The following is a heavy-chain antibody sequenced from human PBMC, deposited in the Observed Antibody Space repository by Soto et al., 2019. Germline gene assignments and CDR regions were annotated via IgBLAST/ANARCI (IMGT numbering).Heavy chain of an antibody. CDR1: GFSLTTSGVG. Sequence: QITLKESGPTVVKPTETLTLTCTFSGFSLTTSGVGVGWVRQSPGKAPEWLALFYWDDDKRYSTSLKSRLTLTKDTSKTQVVPTMANVDPADTATYYCAHRVLRTVFGLVTTTAIYFDFWGQGTPVVVSS. J-gene: IGHJ4*02. CDR2: FYWDDDK. D-gene: IGHD3-3*01. CDR3: AHRVLRTVFGLVTTTAIYFDF. V-gene: IGHV2-5*02.